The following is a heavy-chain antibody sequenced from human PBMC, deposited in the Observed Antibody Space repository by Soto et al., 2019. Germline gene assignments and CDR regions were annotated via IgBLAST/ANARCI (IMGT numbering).Heavy chain of an antibody. D-gene: IGHD3-10*01. CDR1: GYTFTSYA. CDR2: ISAYNGNT. CDR3: ARDNGFGESDV. J-gene: IGHJ6*02. Sequence: GASVKVSCKASGYTFTSYAMHWVRQAPGQRLEWMGWISAYNGNTNYAQKLQGRVTMTTDTSTSTAYMELRSLRSDDTAVYYCARDNGFGESDVWGQGTTVTVSS. V-gene: IGHV1-18*01.